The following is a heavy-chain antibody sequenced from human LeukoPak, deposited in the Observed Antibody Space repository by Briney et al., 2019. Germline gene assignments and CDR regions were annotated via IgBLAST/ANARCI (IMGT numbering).Heavy chain of an antibody. CDR1: GFTFSSYA. CDR2: ISASGVST. V-gene: IGHV3-23*01. Sequence: GASLRLSCAASGFTFSSYAMSWVRQAPGKGLEWVSVISASGVSTYYADSVKGRFTISRDNSKNTLYLRMNSLRAEDTAVYYCAKKYCSSSGCPYGMDVWGKGTTVTVSS. J-gene: IGHJ6*04. D-gene: IGHD2-2*01. CDR3: AKKYCSSSGCPYGMDV.